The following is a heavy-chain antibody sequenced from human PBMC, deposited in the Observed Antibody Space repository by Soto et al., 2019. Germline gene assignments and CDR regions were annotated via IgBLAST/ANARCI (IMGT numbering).Heavy chain of an antibody. Sequence: QVQLQESGPGLVKPSETLSLTCTVSGGSISSYYWSWIRQPPGKGLEWIGYIYYSGSTNYNPSLKSRVTISVDTSKNQFSLKLSSVTAADTAVYYCARRNGIAVASTLFDIWGQGTMVTVSS. CDR2: IYYSGST. D-gene: IGHD6-19*01. J-gene: IGHJ3*02. CDR3: ARRNGIAVASTLFDI. V-gene: IGHV4-59*01. CDR1: GGSISSYY.